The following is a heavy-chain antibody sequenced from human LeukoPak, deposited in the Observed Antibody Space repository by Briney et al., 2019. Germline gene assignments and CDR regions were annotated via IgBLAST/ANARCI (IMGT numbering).Heavy chain of an antibody. CDR2: INDSGGNT. D-gene: IGHD3-3*01. J-gene: IGHJ4*02. CDR3: ARVGRSDFWSGYYTLLDY. CDR1: GSTFSSYA. Sequence: PGGSLRLSCAASGSTFSSYAMSWVRQAPGKGLEWVSLINDSGGNTYYADSVKGRFTISRDNAKNTLYLQMNSLRAEDTAVYYCARVGRSDFWSGYYTLLDYWGQGTLVTVSS. V-gene: IGHV3-23*01.